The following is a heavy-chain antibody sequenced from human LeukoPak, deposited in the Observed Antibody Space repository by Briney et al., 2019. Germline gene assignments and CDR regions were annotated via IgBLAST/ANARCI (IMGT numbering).Heavy chain of an antibody. Sequence: GGSLRLSCAASGFTFGDYAMHWVRQAPGKGLEWVSGISWNSGSIGYAESVKGRFTISRDNAKNSLYLQMNSLRAEDTALYYCAKGRDKYQLLSRNWFDPWGQGTLVTVSS. J-gene: IGHJ5*02. CDR1: GFTFGDYA. V-gene: IGHV3-9*01. D-gene: IGHD2-2*01. CDR3: AKGRDKYQLLSRNWFDP. CDR2: ISWNSGSI.